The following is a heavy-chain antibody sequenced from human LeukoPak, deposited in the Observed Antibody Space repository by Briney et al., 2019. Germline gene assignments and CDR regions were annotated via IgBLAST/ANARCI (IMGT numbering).Heavy chain of an antibody. CDR3: ARALLNTGTDAFDI. CDR2: ISGTGRTT. J-gene: IGHJ3*02. CDR1: GFTFSSYG. D-gene: IGHD4-11*01. Sequence: PGGSLRLSCAASGFTFSSYGMSWVRQAPGKGLEWVSAISGTGRTTYYADSVKGRFTISRDNSKNTLYLQMNSLRAEDTAVYYCARALLNTGTDAFDIWGQGTMVTVSS. V-gene: IGHV3-23*01.